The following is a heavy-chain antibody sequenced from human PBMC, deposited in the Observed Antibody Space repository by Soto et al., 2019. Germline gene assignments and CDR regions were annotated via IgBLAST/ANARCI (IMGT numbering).Heavy chain of an antibody. J-gene: IGHJ4*02. CDR2: IKQDGSEK. D-gene: IGHD4-4*01. CDR1: GFSFSGYW. Sequence: EVQLVESGGGLVQPGGSLRLSCAASGFSFSGYWMSWVRQAPGKGLEGVANIKQDGSEKYYVDSVKGRFTIPRDNAKNSLYLQMNSLRVEDTAVYYCARATRVDDYWGQGTLVTVSS. CDR3: ARATRVDDY. V-gene: IGHV3-7*01.